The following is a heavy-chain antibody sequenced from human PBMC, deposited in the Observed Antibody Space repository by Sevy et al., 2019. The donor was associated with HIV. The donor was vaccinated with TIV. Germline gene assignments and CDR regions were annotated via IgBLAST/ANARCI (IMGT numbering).Heavy chain of an antibody. CDR3: ARDLPPSATIVPHFDY. Sequence: GGSLRLSCAASGFAFSSYDMHWVRQAPGKGLEWVLYITSSGTTINYADSVKGRFPISRDNAKNSLYLQMNSLRVEDTAVYYCARDLPPSATIVPHFDYWGQGTLVTVSS. CDR2: ITSSGTTI. V-gene: IGHV3-48*03. CDR1: GFAFSSYD. J-gene: IGHJ4*02. D-gene: IGHD1-26*01.